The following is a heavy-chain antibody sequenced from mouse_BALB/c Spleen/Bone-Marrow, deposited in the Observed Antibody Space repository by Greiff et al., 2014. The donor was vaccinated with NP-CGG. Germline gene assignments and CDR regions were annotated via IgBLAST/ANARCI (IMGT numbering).Heavy chain of an antibody. D-gene: IGHD2-3*01. CDR3: ARQRDGSYAMDY. J-gene: IGHJ4*01. CDR1: GFTFSSYA. V-gene: IGHV5-9-3*01. Sequence: DVKLVESGGGLVKPGGSLKLSCAASGFTFSSYAMSWVRQTPEKRLEWVATISSGGSYTNYPDSVKGRFTISRDNAKNTLYLQMSSLRSENTAMYYCARQRDGSYAMDYWGQGTSVTVSS. CDR2: ISSGGSYT.